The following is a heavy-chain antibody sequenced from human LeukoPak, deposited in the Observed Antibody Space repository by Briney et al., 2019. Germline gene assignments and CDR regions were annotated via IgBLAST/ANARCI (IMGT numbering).Heavy chain of an antibody. D-gene: IGHD6-13*01. J-gene: IGHJ4*02. V-gene: IGHV4-59*01. CDR2: IYYSGST. Sequence: PSETLSLTCTVSRGSTSTYYWSWIRQPAGKGLEWIGYIYYSGSTNYNPSLKSRLTISVDTAKNQFSLKLKSVTATDTAVYYCARMSNSSPIIDYWGQGTLVTVSS. CDR1: RGSTSTYY. CDR3: ARMSNSSPIIDY.